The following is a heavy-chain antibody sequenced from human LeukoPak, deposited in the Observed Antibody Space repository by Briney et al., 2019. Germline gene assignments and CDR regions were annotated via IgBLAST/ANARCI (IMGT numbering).Heavy chain of an antibody. CDR2: LNPNSGVT. V-gene: IGHV1-2*02. CDR1: GYTFTGYY. D-gene: IGHD3-22*01. Sequence: GASVKVSCKASGYTFTGYYIHWVRQAPGQGLEWMGWLNPNSGVTKFAQKFQGRVTVTRDTSISTAYMEMRRLRPDDRAVYFCARGPPTRVVVITTGDFDYWGQGTLVTVSS. J-gene: IGHJ4*02. CDR3: ARGPPTRVVVITTGDFDY.